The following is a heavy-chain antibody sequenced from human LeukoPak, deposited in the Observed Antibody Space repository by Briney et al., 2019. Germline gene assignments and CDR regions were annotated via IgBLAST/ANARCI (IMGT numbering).Heavy chain of an antibody. Sequence: GGSLRLSCAASGFTFSSYSMNWVRQAPGKGLEWVSSISSSSSYIYHADSVKGRFTISRDNAKNSLYLQMNSLRAEDTAVYYCARDRHPYSGSYVAFDIWGQGTMVTVSS. CDR3: ARDRHPYSGSYVAFDI. CDR2: ISSSSSYI. V-gene: IGHV3-21*01. CDR1: GFTFSSYS. D-gene: IGHD1-26*01. J-gene: IGHJ3*02.